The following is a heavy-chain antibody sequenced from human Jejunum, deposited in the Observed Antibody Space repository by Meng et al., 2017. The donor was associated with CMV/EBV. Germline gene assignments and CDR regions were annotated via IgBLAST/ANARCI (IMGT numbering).Heavy chain of an antibody. Sequence: QVQLVQSGAEVTKPXXSVKVSCRASGYTFTSYGVSWVRQAPGQGLEWMGWISAYNGNTNYAQKLQGRVTMTTDTSTSTAYMELRSLRSDDTAMYYCARHLQAYYYGSGFGYWGQGTMVTVSS. J-gene: IGHJ4*02. CDR2: ISAYNGNT. D-gene: IGHD3-10*01. V-gene: IGHV1-18*01. CDR1: GYTFTSYG. CDR3: ARHLQAYYYGSGFGY.